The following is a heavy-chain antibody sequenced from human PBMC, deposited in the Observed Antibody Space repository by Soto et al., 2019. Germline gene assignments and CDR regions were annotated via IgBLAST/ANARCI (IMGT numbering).Heavy chain of an antibody. CDR3: AKMPHYDFWSGPFYYYYYYMDV. Sequence: GGSLRLSCAASGFTFSSYAMSWVRQAPGKGLEWVSAISGSGGSTYYADSVKGRFTISRDNSKNTLYLQMNSLRAEDTAVYYCAKMPHYDFWSGPFYYYYYYMDVWGKGTTVTISS. CDR1: GFTFSSYA. D-gene: IGHD3-3*01. CDR2: ISGSGGST. V-gene: IGHV3-23*01. J-gene: IGHJ6*03.